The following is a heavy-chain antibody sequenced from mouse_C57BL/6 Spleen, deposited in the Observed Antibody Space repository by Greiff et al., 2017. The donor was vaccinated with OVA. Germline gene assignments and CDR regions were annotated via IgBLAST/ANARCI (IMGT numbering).Heavy chain of an antibody. D-gene: IGHD1-1*01. CDR1: GYTFTSYW. Sequence: QVQLQQPGAELVKPGASVKLSCKASGYTFTSYWMHWVKQRPGQGLEWIGMIHPNSGSTNYNEKFKSKATLTVDKSSSTAYMQLSSLTSEDSAVYDCARGTTMGDYFDYWGQGTTLTVSS. CDR3: ARGTTMGDYFDY. V-gene: IGHV1-64*01. J-gene: IGHJ2*01. CDR2: IHPNSGST.